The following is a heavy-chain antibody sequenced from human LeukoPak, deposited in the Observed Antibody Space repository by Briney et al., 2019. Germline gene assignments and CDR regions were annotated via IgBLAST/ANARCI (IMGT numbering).Heavy chain of an antibody. V-gene: IGHV3-30-3*01. CDR3: ARGLLPYLYYFDY. Sequence: PGRSLRLSCAASGFTFSSYAMHWVRQAPGKGLEWVAVISYDGSNKYYADSVKGRFTISRDNSKNTLYLQMNSLRAEDTAVYYCARGLLPYLYYFDYWGQGTLVTVSS. CDR1: GFTFSSYA. CDR2: ISYDGSNK. J-gene: IGHJ4*02. D-gene: IGHD2-15*01.